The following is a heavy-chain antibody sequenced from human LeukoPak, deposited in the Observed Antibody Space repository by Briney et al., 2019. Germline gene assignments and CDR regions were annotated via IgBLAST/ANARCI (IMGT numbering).Heavy chain of an antibody. CDR3: ARETMVRGVIGLNWFDP. J-gene: IGHJ5*02. CDR1: GGTFSSYA. V-gene: IGHV1-69*04. CDR2: IIPILGIA. D-gene: IGHD3-10*01. Sequence: SVKVSSKASGGTFSSYAISWVRQAPGQGLEWMGRIIPILGIANYAQKFRGRVTITADKSTSTAYMELSSLRSEDTAVYYCARETMVRGVIGLNWFDPWGQGTLVTVSS.